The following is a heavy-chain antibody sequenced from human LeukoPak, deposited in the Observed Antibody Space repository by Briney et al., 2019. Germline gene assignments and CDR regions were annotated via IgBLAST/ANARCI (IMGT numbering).Heavy chain of an antibody. Sequence: GGSLRLSCAASGFTFSDYYMSWIRQAPGKGLECVSYISGGGSSIDYADSVKGRFTIFRDNTKNSLYLQMNSQRAEDTAVYYCARVGHRWQGDYWGQGALVTVSS. CDR2: ISGGGSSI. CDR1: GFTFSDYY. V-gene: IGHV3-11*01. J-gene: IGHJ4*02. D-gene: IGHD4-23*01. CDR3: ARVGHRWQGDY.